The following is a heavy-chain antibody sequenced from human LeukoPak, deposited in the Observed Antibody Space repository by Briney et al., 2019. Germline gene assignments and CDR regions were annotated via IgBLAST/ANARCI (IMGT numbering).Heavy chain of an antibody. J-gene: IGHJ6*02. V-gene: IGHV3-33*01. CDR3: ARDIASTRMDV. D-gene: IGHD2-15*01. Sequence: PGGSLRLSCVASGFTFRSHGMHWVRQAPGEGLEWVAVIWYDGSNEYFADSVKGRFTISRDNSKNILYLQMNSLRAEDTAVYYCARDIASTRMDVWGQGTTVSVSS. CDR2: IWYDGSNE. CDR1: GFTFRSHG.